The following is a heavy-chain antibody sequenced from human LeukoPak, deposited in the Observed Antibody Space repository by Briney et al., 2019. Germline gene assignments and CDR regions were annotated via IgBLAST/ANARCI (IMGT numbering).Heavy chain of an antibody. J-gene: IGHJ5*02. CDR3: ARDGLYNWNDYKGSERYNWFDP. V-gene: IGHV3-21*01. CDR1: GFTFSSYS. CDR2: ISSSSSYI. Sequence: PGGSLRLSCAASGFTFSSYSMNWVRQAPGKGLEWVSSISSSSSYIYYADSVKGRFTISRDNAKNSLYLQMNSLRAEDTAVYYCARDGLYNWNDYKGSERYNWFDPWGQGTLVTVSS. D-gene: IGHD1-1*01.